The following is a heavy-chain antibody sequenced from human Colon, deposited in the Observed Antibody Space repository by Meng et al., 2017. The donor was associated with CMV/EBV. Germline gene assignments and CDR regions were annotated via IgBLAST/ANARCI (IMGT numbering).Heavy chain of an antibody. D-gene: IGHD6-13*01. CDR3: ARARGWGSRSRPFDF. V-gene: IGHV1-18*04. J-gene: IGHJ4*02. Sequence: ASVKVSCKTSGYTFTTYGVAWVRQAPGQGPEWMGWISTYNGNTNTAQRFQDRVTMTRETVTSTVYMELRGLRSDDTAVYFCARARGWGSRSRPFDFWGQGTLVTVSS. CDR1: GYTFTTYG. CDR2: ISTYNGNT.